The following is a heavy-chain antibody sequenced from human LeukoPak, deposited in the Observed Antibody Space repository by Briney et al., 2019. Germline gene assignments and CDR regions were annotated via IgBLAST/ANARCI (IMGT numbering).Heavy chain of an antibody. J-gene: IGHJ5*02. D-gene: IGHD2-21*01. V-gene: IGHV1-46*03. CDR2: INPSGGST. CDR1: GYTFTSYG. Sequence: AASVKVSCKASGYTFTSYGISWVRQAPGQGLEWMGIINPSGGSTSYAQKFQGRVTMTRDTSTSTVYMELSSLRSEDTAVYYCASYLPGGGDGSWFDPWGQGTLVTVSS. CDR3: ASYLPGGGDGSWFDP.